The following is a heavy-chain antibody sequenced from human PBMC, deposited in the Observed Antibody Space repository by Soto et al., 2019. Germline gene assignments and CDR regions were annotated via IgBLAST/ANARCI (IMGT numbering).Heavy chain of an antibody. J-gene: IGHJ5*02. CDR1: GGSISSRGYY. V-gene: IGHV4-39*01. D-gene: IGHD5-18*01. CDR3: GNSHWFDH. CDR2: IYYSGST. Sequence: SETLSLTCTVSGGSISSRGYYWGWIRQPPGKGLEWIGTIYYSGSTYYNPSLKSRFTISVDTSKNQFSLRLSSVTAADTAVYYCGNSHWFDHWGQGTVVNVSS.